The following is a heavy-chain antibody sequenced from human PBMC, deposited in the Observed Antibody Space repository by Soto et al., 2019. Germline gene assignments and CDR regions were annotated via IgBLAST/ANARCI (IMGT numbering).Heavy chain of an antibody. CDR2: IYSGGRT. D-gene: IGHD2-15*01. CDR1: GFTVGSNY. V-gene: IGHV3-66*01. CDR3: ASAVVVVAATGDYYFDY. J-gene: IGHJ4*02. Sequence: EVQLVESGGGLVQPGGSLRLSCAASGFTVGSNYMSWVRQAPGKGLEWVSVIYSGGRTYYADSVKGSFTISRDNSKNTLYVQMNRLRAEDTAVYYCASAVVVVAATGDYYFDYWGQGTLVTVSS.